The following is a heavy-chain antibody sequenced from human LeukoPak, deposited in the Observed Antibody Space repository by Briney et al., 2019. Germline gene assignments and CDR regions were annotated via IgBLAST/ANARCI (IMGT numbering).Heavy chain of an antibody. V-gene: IGHV3-23*01. CDR3: AKYTGRRAFDM. D-gene: IGHD7-27*01. CDR2: ISGSGTTT. CDR1: GLTFSSFG. Sequence: GGPLRLSCAASGLTFSSFGMSWVRQAPGKGLEWVSHISGSGTTTYYADSVKGRFTISRDNSKNTLYLQMNSLRAEDTAVYYCAKYTGRRAFDMWGQGTMVTVSS. J-gene: IGHJ3*02.